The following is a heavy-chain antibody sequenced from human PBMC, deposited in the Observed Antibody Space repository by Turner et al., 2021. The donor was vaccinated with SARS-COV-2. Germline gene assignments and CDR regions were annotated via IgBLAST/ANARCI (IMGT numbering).Heavy chain of an antibody. CDR3: ARQSEWELLGVLYAFDI. V-gene: IGHV4-39*01. CDR2: FYYSVST. J-gene: IGHJ3*02. D-gene: IGHD1-26*01. CDR1: GGSISSSTYY. Sequence: QLQLQESGPGLVKPSETLYLTCTVSGGSISSSTYYCGWIRQPPGKGLAWSGSFYYSVSTYYNASLKSRVTISGDTSKNQFSLKLSSVTAADTAVYYCARQSEWELLGVLYAFDIWGQGTMVTVSS.